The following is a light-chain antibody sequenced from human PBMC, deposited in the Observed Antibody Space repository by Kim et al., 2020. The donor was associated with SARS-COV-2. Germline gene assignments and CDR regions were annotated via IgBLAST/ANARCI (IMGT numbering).Light chain of an antibody. CDR2: GAS. CDR3: QQYGSSSWK. J-gene: IGKJ1*01. Sequence: EIVLTQSPGTLSLSPGERATLSCRASQSVSSSYLAWYQQKPGQAPRLLIYGASSRATGIPDRFSGSGSGTDFTLTISRLEPEDFAVYYCQQYGSSSWKFGQGTKVDNK. V-gene: IGKV3-20*01. CDR1: QSVSSSY.